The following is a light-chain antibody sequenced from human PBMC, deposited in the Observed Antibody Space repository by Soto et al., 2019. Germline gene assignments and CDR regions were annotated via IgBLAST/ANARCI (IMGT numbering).Light chain of an antibody. CDR2: EGS. V-gene: IGLV2-23*03. CDR1: SSDIGSHNL. Sequence: QSALTQPASVSGSPGQSITISCTGISSDIGSHNLVSWYQQHPGKAPKLMIYEGSKRPSGVSNRFSASKSGNTASLTISGLQAEDEADYYCCSYASSSSLPYVFGTGTKVTVL. J-gene: IGLJ1*01. CDR3: CSYASSSSLPYV.